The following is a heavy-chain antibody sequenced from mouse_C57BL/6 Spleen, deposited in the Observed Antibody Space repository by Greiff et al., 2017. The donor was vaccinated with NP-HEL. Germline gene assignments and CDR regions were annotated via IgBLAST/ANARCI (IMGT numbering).Heavy chain of an antibody. D-gene: IGHD2-12*01. V-gene: IGHV5-4*03. Sequence: DVKLVESGGGLVKPGGSLTLSCAASGFPFSSYAMSWVRQTPDKRLEWVATISDGGSYTYYPDNVKGRFTISRDNAKNNLYLQMSHLKSEDTAMYYCARALRNDAMDYWGQGTSVTVSS. CDR1: GFPFSSYA. CDR2: ISDGGSYT. CDR3: ARALRNDAMDY. J-gene: IGHJ4*01.